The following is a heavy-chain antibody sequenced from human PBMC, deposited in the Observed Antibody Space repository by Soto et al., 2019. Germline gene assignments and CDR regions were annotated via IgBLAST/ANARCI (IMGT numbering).Heavy chain of an antibody. J-gene: IGHJ4*02. Sequence: ASVKVSCKASGYTFTSYGISWVRQAPGQGLEWMGWISAYNGNTNYAQKLQGRVTMTTDTSTSTAYMELRSLRSDDTAVYYCARDDSGSDYIWGSYRILDYWGQVTLVTVSS. CDR1: GYTFTSYG. CDR2: ISAYNGNT. V-gene: IGHV1-18*01. D-gene: IGHD3-16*02. CDR3: ARDDSGSDYIWGSYRILDY.